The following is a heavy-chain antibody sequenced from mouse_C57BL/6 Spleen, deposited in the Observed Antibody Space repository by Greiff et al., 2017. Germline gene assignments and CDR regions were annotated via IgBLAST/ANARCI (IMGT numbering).Heavy chain of an antibody. J-gene: IGHJ3*01. D-gene: IGHD3-2*02. CDR2: IHPNSGST. CDR1: GYTFTSYW. CDR3: ARVAQATLAWFAY. Sequence: VQLQQPGAELVKPGASVKLSCKASGYTFTSYWMHWVKQRPGQGLEWIGMIHPNSGSTNYNEKFKSKATLTVDKSSRTAYMQLSRLTSEDSAVYDSARVAQATLAWFAYWGQGTLVTVSA. V-gene: IGHV1-64*01.